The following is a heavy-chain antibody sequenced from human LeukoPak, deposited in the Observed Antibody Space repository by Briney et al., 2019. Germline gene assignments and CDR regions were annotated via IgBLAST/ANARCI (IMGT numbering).Heavy chain of an antibody. Sequence: PGGSLRLSCAASGFTLSSCWMSWVRQAPGKGLEWVANIKQDGSEKYYVDSVKGRFTISRDNAKNSLYLQMYSLRAEDTAVYYCARECSGWYTRGNDFWGQGTLVTVSS. CDR2: IKQDGSEK. CDR3: ARECSGWYTRGNDF. J-gene: IGHJ4*02. CDR1: GFTLSSCW. D-gene: IGHD6-19*01. V-gene: IGHV3-7*01.